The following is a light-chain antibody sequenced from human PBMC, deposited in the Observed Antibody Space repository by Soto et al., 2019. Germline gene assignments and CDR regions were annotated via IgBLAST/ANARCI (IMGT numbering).Light chain of an antibody. V-gene: IGLV2-11*01. CDR3: CSYAGSYTFVV. CDR2: DVS. Sequence: QSALTQPRSVSGSPGQSVTISCTGTSSDVGVYKYVSWYQQEPGKAPKLMIYDVSKRPSGVPDRFSGSKSGNTASLTISGLQAEDEADYYCCSYAGSYTFVVFGAGTKVTVL. J-gene: IGLJ2*01. CDR1: SSDVGVYKY.